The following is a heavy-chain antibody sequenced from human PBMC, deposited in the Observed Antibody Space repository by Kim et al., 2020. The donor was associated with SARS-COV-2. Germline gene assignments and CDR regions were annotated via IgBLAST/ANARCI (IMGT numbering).Heavy chain of an antibody. V-gene: IGHV1-69*13. CDR3: ARDRKRLTHYCAMDV. CDR2: IVAVVDAS. Sequence: SVKVSCKVSGCRFGDYGISWVRQAPGQGLEWMGHIVAVVDASHYAQKFQGRLSMSADGSTNTSFMELSSLNTQDTAIYYCARDRKRLTHYCAMDVWGQGTGVTVSS. J-gene: IGHJ6*01. CDR1: GCRFGDYG.